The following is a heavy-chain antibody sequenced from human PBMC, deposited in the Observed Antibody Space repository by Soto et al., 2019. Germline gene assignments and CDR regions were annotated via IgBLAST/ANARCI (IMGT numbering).Heavy chain of an antibody. Sequence: SVKVSCKASGGTLSSYAISWVRQAPGQGLEWMGGIIPIFGTANYAQKFQGRVTITADESTSTAYMELSSLRSEDTAVYYCARECGGSCYDDYYGMDVWGQGTTVTVSS. V-gene: IGHV1-69*13. D-gene: IGHD2-15*01. CDR3: ARECGGSCYDDYYGMDV. J-gene: IGHJ6*02. CDR2: IIPIFGTA. CDR1: GGTLSSYA.